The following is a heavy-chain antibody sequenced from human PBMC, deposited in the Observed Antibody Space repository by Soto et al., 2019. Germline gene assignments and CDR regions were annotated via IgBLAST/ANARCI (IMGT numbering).Heavy chain of an antibody. Sequence: ASVKVSCEASGDTFTSYGISWVRQAPGQGLEWMGWISAYNGNTNYAQKLQGRVTMTTDTSTSTAYMELRSLRSDDTAVYYCARDMTTVTTYSFDPWGQGTLVTVSS. V-gene: IGHV1-18*01. CDR3: ARDMTTVTTYSFDP. J-gene: IGHJ5*02. D-gene: IGHD4-17*01. CDR2: ISAYNGNT. CDR1: GDTFTSYG.